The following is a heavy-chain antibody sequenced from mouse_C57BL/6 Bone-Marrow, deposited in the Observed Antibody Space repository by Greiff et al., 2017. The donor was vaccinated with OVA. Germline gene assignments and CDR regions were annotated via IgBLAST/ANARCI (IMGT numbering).Heavy chain of an antibody. CDR2: IYPSDSET. V-gene: IGHV1-61*01. CDR3: ARFYYYGVGDY. CDR1: GYTFTSYW. D-gene: IGHD1-1*01. Sequence: VQLQQPGAELVRPGSSVKLSCKASGYTFTSYWMDWVKQRPGQGLEWIGNIYPSDSETHYNQKFKDKATLTVDKSSSTAYMQLSSLTSEDSAVYYCARFYYYGVGDYWGQGTSVTVSS. J-gene: IGHJ4*01.